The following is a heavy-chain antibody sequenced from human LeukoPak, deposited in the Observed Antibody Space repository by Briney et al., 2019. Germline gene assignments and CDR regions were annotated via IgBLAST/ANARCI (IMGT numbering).Heavy chain of an antibody. D-gene: IGHD6-19*01. J-gene: IGHJ4*02. Sequence: ASVKVSCKASGYTFTGYYMQWVRQAPGQGLEWMGWINPNSGGTDYAQRFQGRVTMTRDTSISTAYMELSRLRSDDTAVYYCARGPSSGWFLSQFDYWGQGTLVTVSS. CDR3: ARGPSSGWFLSQFDY. CDR2: INPNSGGT. CDR1: GYTFTGYY. V-gene: IGHV1-2*02.